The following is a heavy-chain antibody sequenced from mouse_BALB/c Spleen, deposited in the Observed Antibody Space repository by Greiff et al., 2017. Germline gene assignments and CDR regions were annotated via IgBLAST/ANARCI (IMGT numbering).Heavy chain of an antibody. CDR1: GYTFTDYA. CDR3: ARNYYYGSSHYAMDY. V-gene: IGHV1-67*01. D-gene: IGHD1-1*01. Sequence: VQLQQSGPELVRPGVSVKISCKGSGYTFTDYAMHWVKQSHAKSLEWIGVISTYYGNTNYNQKFKGKATMTVDKSSSTAYMELARLTSEDSAIYYCARNYYYGSSHYAMDYWGQGTSVTVSS. J-gene: IGHJ4*01. CDR2: ISTYYGNT.